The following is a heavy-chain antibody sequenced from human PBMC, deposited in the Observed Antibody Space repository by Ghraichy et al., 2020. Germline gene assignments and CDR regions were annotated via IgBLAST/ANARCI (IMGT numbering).Heavy chain of an antibody. Sequence: GGSLRLSCAASGFTYSSYGMHWVRQAPGKGLEWVAVIWYDGSNKYYADSVKGRFTISRDNSKNTLYLQMNSLRAEDTAVYYCAREKKPVLRFFPSRGCSWFDPWGQGTLVTVSS. CDR1: GFTYSSYG. J-gene: IGHJ5*02. V-gene: IGHV3-33*08. CDR3: AREKKPVLRFFPSRGCSWFDP. D-gene: IGHD3-3*01. CDR2: IWYDGSNK.